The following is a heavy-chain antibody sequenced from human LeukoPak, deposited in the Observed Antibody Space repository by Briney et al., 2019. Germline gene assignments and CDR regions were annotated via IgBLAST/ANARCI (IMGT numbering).Heavy chain of an antibody. D-gene: IGHD3-22*01. CDR2: INPNSGGT. Sequence: ASVKVSCKASGYTFTGYYIHWVRQAPGQGLEWMGRINPNSGGTNYAQKFQVRVTMTSVTSISTAYMELSRLRSDDTAVYYCARGEYYYDSRFDYWGQGTLVTVSS. V-gene: IGHV1-2*06. CDR1: GYTFTGYY. CDR3: ARGEYYYDSRFDY. J-gene: IGHJ4*02.